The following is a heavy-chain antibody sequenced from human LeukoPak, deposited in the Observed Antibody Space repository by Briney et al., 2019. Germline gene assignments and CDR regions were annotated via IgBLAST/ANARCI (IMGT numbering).Heavy chain of an antibody. Sequence: PGGSLRLSCAASGFTFSSYSMNWVRQAPGKGLEWVAVISYDGSNKYYADSVKGRFTISRDNSKNTLYLQMNSLRVEDTAVYYCARGTPDIVVVPAADYWGQGTLVTVSS. D-gene: IGHD2-2*01. CDR1: GFTFSSYS. V-gene: IGHV3-30*03. J-gene: IGHJ4*02. CDR2: ISYDGSNK. CDR3: ARGTPDIVVVPAADY.